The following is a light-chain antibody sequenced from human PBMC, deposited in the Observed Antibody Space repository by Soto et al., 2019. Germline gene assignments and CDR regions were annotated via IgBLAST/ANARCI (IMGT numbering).Light chain of an antibody. J-gene: IGLJ1*01. CDR2: EVS. CDR3: LSKTSTISYV. V-gene: IGLV2-14*01. CDR1: TSDVGGYNY. Sequence: QSVLTQPASVSGSPGQPIAISCTGTTSDVGGYNYVSWYQQHPGKVPKLLIHEVSNRPSGVSNRFSGSKSGNTASLTISGLQAEDEADYYCLSKTSTISYVFGTGTKATVL.